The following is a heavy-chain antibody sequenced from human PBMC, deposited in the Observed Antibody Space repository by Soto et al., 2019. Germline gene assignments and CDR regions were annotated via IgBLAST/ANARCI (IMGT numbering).Heavy chain of an antibody. J-gene: IGHJ6*02. CDR3: AKMVRGAGGYYYYYYGMDV. Sequence: ASVKVSCKASGYTFTSYDINWVRQATGQGLEWMGWMNPNSGNTGYAQKFQGRVAMTRNTSTSTAHMELSSLRSEDTAVYYCAKMVRGAGGYYYYYYGMDVWGQGTTVTVSS. D-gene: IGHD3-10*01. CDR2: MNPNSGNT. CDR1: GYTFTSYD. V-gene: IGHV1-8*01.